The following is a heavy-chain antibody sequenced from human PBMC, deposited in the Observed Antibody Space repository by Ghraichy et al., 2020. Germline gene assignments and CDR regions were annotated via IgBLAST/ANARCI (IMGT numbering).Heavy chain of an antibody. CDR1: GFTFSSYA. CDR2: ISGSGGST. V-gene: IGHV3-23*01. CDR3: AKMSSTSWNPLNWFDP. Sequence: GGSLRLSCAASGFTFSSYAMSWVRQAPGKGLEWVSAISGSGGSTYYADSVKGRFTISRDNSKNTLYLQMNSLRAEDTAVYYCAKMSSTSWNPLNWFDPWGQGTLVTVSS. D-gene: IGHD2-2*01. J-gene: IGHJ5*02.